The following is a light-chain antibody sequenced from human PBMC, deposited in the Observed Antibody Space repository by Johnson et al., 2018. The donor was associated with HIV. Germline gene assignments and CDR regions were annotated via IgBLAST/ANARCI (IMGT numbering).Light chain of an antibody. CDR1: SSNIENNY. Sequence: QSVLTQPPSVSAAPGQKVTISCSGSSSNIENNYVSWYQQLPGTAPKVLIYDNNKRPSGIPDRFSGSKSGTSATLGITGLQTGDEADYYCGTWDSSLSAGGYVFGTGTKVTVL. J-gene: IGLJ1*01. CDR3: GTWDSSLSAGGYV. CDR2: DNN. V-gene: IGLV1-51*01.